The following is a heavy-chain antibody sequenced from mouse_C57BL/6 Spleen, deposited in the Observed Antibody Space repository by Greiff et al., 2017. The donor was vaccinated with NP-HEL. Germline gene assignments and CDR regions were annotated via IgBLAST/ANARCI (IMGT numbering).Heavy chain of an antibody. D-gene: IGHD3-3*01. V-gene: IGHV8-12*01. CDR2: IYWDDDK. Sequence: QVTLKESGPGILQSSQTLSLTCSFSGFSLSTSGMGVSWIRQPSGKGLEWLAHIYWDDDKRYNPSLKSRLTISKDTSRNQVFLKITSVDTADTATYYCARREAGTSNYAMDYWGQGTSVTVSS. J-gene: IGHJ4*01. CDR1: GFSLSTSGMG. CDR3: ARREAGTSNYAMDY.